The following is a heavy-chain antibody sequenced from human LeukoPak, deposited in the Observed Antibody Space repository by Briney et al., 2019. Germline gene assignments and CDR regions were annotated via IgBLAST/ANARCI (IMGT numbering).Heavy chain of an antibody. CDR2: ISYDRSNE. CDR1: GFTFSSYG. V-gene: IGHV3-30*18. D-gene: IGHD3-16*02. J-gene: IGHJ4*02. Sequence: PGSSLRLSCVASGFTFSSYGMHWVRQAPGKGLEWVAFISYDRSNENIADSVKGRFIISRDNSKNTLYLQMNSLRAEDTAVYYCAKGPAPRLGEFSYHALVDYWGQGTLVTVSS. CDR3: AKGPAPRLGEFSYHALVDY.